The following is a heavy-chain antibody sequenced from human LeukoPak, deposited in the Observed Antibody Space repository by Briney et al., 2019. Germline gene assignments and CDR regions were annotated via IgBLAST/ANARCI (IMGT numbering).Heavy chain of an antibody. D-gene: IGHD3-22*01. CDR2: ISSSGSTI. Sequence: PGASLRLSCAASGFTFSSYEMNWVRQAPGKGLEWVSYISSSGSTIYYADSVKGRFTISRDNAKNSLYLQMNSLRAEDTAVYYCARYYYDSSGYFDPHWGQGTLVTVSS. V-gene: IGHV3-48*03. J-gene: IGHJ1*01. CDR3: ARYYYDSSGYFDPH. CDR1: GFTFSSYE.